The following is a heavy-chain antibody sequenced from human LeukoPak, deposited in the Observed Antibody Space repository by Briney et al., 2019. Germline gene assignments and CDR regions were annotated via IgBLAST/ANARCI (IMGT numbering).Heavy chain of an antibody. CDR2: INHSGST. CDR3: ARGRIAARRHDAFDI. J-gene: IGHJ3*02. CDR1: GYSISSGYY. V-gene: IGHV4-38-2*02. Sequence: SETLSLTCTVSGYSISSGYYWSWIRQPPGKGLEWIGEINHSGSTNYNPSLKSRVTISVDTSKNQFSLKLSSVTAADTAVYYCARGRIAARRHDAFDIWGQGTMVTVSS. D-gene: IGHD6-6*01.